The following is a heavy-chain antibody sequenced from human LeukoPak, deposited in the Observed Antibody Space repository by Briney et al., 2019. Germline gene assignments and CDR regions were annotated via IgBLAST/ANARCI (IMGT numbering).Heavy chain of an antibody. CDR2: IYSGGST. V-gene: IGHV3-53*01. CDR3: ARGYLGY. J-gene: IGHJ4*02. CDR1: GFTASSNY. D-gene: IGHD1-26*01. Sequence: PGGSLRLSCAASGFTASSNYMSWVRQAPGKGLEWVSVIYSGGSTYYADSVKGRFTTSRDNSKNTLYLQMNSLRAEDTAVYYCARGYLGYWGQGTLVTVSS.